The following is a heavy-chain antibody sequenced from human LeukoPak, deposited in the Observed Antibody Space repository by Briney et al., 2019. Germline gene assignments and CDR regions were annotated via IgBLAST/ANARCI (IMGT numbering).Heavy chain of an antibody. V-gene: IGHV3-64*02. CDR3: VRMDDYTNYYFDS. D-gene: IGHD4-11*01. Sequence: PGGSLRLSCAGSGFTFTRFAMYWVRQAPGKGLEFVSAISSNGDRTFYAGSVKGRFTISRDNAKNTVDLQMGSLRPEDTGVYFCVRMDDYTNYYFDSWGQGTMVTVSS. CDR1: GFTFTRFA. J-gene: IGHJ4*02. CDR2: ISSNGDRT.